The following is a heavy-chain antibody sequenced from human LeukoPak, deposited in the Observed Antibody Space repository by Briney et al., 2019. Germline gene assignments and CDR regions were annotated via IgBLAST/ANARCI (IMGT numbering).Heavy chain of an antibody. D-gene: IGHD5-12*01. CDR3: ARGAETSGYDYYFDY. V-gene: IGHV4-4*07. CDR2: IYPTGST. CDR1: GGSIGSYY. Sequence: SETLSLTCTVSGGSIGSYYWSWIRQPAGKGLEWIGRIYPTGSTKYNPSLKSRVTMSLDTSKNQFSLKLSSVTAADTAVYYCARGAETSGYDYYFDYWGQGTLVTVSS. J-gene: IGHJ4*02.